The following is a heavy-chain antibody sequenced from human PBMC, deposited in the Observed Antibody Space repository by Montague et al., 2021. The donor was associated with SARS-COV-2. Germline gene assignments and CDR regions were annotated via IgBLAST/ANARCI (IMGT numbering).Heavy chain of an antibody. CDR3: ASGIYPSGSYYNRYYYGLNX. CDR1: GGSLSGYY. V-gene: IGHV4-34*01. CDR2: INHSANT. Sequence: SETLSLTCAVYGGSLSGYYWSWIRQPPEKGLEWIGEINHSANTKYNPSLKSPVTISIDTSKNQFSLKMTSVTAADTATYYCASGIYPSGSYYNRYYYGLNXWGRGTLVTVSS. J-gene: IGHJ2*01. D-gene: IGHD3-10*01.